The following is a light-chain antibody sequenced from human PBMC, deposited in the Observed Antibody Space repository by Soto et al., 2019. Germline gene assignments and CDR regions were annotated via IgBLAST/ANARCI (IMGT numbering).Light chain of an antibody. V-gene: IGLV1-47*01. CDR1: SSNIGSNY. J-gene: IGLJ1*01. Sequence: QSVLTQPPSASGTPGKRVTISCSGSSSNIGSNYVYGYQQLPGTAPKPFIYRNNQRPSGVPDRFSGSKSGTSASLAISGLRAEDEADYYCAAWDDRLSGHYVFGTGTEVTVL. CDR3: AAWDDRLSGHYV. CDR2: RNN.